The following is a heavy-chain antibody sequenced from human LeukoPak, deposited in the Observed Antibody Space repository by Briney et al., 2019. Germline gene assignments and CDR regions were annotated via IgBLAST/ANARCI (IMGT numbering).Heavy chain of an antibody. D-gene: IGHD2-21*02. CDR2: ISFDGSHK. J-gene: IGHJ4*02. CDR1: GFTFSSYA. Sequence: GGSLRLSCAASGFTFSSYAMSWVRQAPGKGLEWVAVISFDGSHKYYADSVKGRFTISRDNSKSTLYLQMNGLRAEDTAVYYCPRDGSSVLTALYYFDYWGQGSLVTVSS. V-gene: IGHV3-30-3*01. CDR3: PRDGSSVLTALYYFDY.